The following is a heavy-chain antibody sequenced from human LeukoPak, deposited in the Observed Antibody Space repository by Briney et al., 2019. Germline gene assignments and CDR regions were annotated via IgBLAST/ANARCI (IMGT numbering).Heavy chain of an antibody. Sequence: GGSLRLSCAASGFTSSNYWMHWVRQAPGKGLVWVSRINSDGINTSYADSVKGRFTISRDNAKNTLNLQMNSLRAEDTAVYYCARDLGQYYDTSDNWFDPWGQGTLVTVSS. D-gene: IGHD3-22*01. CDR1: GFTSSNYW. CDR3: ARDLGQYYDTSDNWFDP. V-gene: IGHV3-74*01. J-gene: IGHJ5*02. CDR2: INSDGINT.